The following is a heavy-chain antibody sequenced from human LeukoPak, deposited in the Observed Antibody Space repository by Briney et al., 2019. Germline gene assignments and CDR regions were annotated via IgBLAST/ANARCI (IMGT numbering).Heavy chain of an antibody. Sequence: PGGSLKLSCAASGFTFSGSAMHWVRQASGKGLEWVGRIRSKANSYATAYAASVKGRFTISRDNSKNTLYLQMDSLRAEDTALYYCVSRYNSDPDYWGQGTLVTVSS. CDR1: GFTFSGSA. CDR3: VSRYNSDPDY. V-gene: IGHV3-73*01. D-gene: IGHD2/OR15-2a*01. CDR2: IRSKANSYAT. J-gene: IGHJ4*02.